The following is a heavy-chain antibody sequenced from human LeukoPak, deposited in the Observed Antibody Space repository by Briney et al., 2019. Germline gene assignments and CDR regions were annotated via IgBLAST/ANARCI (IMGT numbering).Heavy chain of an antibody. Sequence: GGSLSLSCAASGFTFSSYAMHWVRQAPGKGLEWVAVISYDGSNKYYADSVKGRFTISRDNSKNTLYLQMNSLRAEDTAVYYCARGYSSSWYTPTSYWGQGTLVTVSS. J-gene: IGHJ4*02. D-gene: IGHD6-13*01. V-gene: IGHV3-30*01. CDR3: ARGYSSSWYTPTSY. CDR1: GFTFSSYA. CDR2: ISYDGSNK.